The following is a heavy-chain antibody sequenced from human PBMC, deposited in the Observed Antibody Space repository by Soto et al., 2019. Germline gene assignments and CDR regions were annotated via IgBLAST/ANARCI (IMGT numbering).Heavy chain of an antibody. CDR1: GINFDAYV. CDR3: AKDIDIYGRRGAFDY. V-gene: IGHV3-9*01. Sequence: EVQLVESGGGLVQPGRSLRLSCAASGINFDAYVMHWVRQVPGKGLEWVSGISWNSRNIGYADSVKGRFIISRDNAKNSLYLQMHSLRTEDTALYYCAKDIDIYGRRGAFDYWGQGTLVTVSS. D-gene: IGHD5-18*01. J-gene: IGHJ4*02. CDR2: ISWNSRNI.